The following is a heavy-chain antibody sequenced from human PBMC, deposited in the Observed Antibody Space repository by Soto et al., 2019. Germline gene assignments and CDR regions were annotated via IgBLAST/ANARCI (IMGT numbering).Heavy chain of an antibody. CDR1: GFTFSSYI. CDR2: ISSSRSSI. J-gene: IGHJ6*02. D-gene: IGHD6-6*01. Sequence: GGSLRLSCAASGFTFSSYIMNWVRQAPGKGLEWVSYISSSRSSIYYADSVKGRFTISRDNAKNTLYLQMNSLRAEDTAVYYCARDVVGSSWGYYYYGMDVWGQGTTVTVSS. V-gene: IGHV3-48*01. CDR3: ARDVVGSSWGYYYYGMDV.